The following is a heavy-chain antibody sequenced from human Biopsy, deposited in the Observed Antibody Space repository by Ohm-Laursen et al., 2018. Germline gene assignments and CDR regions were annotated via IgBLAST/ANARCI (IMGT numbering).Heavy chain of an antibody. J-gene: IGHJ6*02. CDR2: IYYDGIT. D-gene: IGHD5-12*01. Sequence: SETLSLTWAVSGYSVTNDYYWGWIRQPPGKGLEWIGNIYYDGITYYNPSLKSRVAMSVDTSKNQFSLRLPSVTAADTAVYYCARVAGGYAYYYGMDVWGQGTTVIVSS. CDR3: ARVAGGYAYYYGMDV. V-gene: IGHV4-38-2*01. CDR1: GYSVTNDYY.